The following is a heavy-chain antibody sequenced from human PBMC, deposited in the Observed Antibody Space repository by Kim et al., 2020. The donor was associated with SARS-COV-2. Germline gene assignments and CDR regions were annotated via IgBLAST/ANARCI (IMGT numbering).Heavy chain of an antibody. V-gene: IGHV3-20*04. J-gene: IGHJ4*02. D-gene: IGHD3-22*01. CDR2: INWNAGIL. CDR1: GFTFNQYG. Sequence: GGSLRLSCAASGFTFNQYGMTWVRHAPGKGLEWVSAINWNAGILAYADSVKGQFTISRDNVKNTLYLQMNSLRVEDTALYYCARLGPYDSSGYSFDYWGQGMLVTVSS. CDR3: ARLGPYDSSGYSFDY.